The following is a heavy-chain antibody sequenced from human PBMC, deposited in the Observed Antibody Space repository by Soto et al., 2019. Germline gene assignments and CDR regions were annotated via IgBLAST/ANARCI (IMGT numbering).Heavy chain of an antibody. V-gene: IGHV4-34*01. Sequence: PSETLSLTCAVYGGSFSGYYWSWIRQPPGKGLEWIGEINHSGSTNYNPSLKSRVTISVDTSKNQFSLKLSSVTAADTAVYYCARGLAWEADIVVVPAATGHTFDPWGQGTLVTVSS. CDR2: INHSGST. CDR1: GGSFSGYY. J-gene: IGHJ5*02. D-gene: IGHD2-2*01. CDR3: ARGLAWEADIVVVPAATGHTFDP.